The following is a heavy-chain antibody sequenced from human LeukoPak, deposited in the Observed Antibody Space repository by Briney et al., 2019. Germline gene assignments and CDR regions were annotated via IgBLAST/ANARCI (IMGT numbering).Heavy chain of an antibody. CDR1: GYTFTGYY. D-gene: IGHD3-16*02. V-gene: IGHV1-2*02. CDR2: INPNSGGT. Sequence: GASVKVSCKASGYTFTGYYMHWVRQAPGQGLEWMGWINPNSGGTNYAQKFQGRVTMTRDTSISTAYMELSRLRSDDTAVYYCATAHYDYVWGSYRSSYYFDYWGRGTLVTVSS. CDR3: ATAHYDYVWGSYRSSYYFDY. J-gene: IGHJ4*02.